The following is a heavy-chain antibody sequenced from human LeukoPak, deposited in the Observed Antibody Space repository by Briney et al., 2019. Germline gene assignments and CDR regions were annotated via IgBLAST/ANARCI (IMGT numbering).Heavy chain of an antibody. CDR3: ARDSGPMVRGVWLDAFDI. D-gene: IGHD3-10*01. CDR1: GGSISSYY. V-gene: IGHV4-59*01. CDR2: IYYSGST. J-gene: IGHJ3*02. Sequence: PSETLSLTCTVSGGSISSYYWSWIRQPPGKGLEWIGYIYYSGSTNYNPSLKSRVTISVDTSKNQFSLKLSSVTAADAAVYYCARDSGPMVRGVWLDAFDIWGQGTMVTVSS.